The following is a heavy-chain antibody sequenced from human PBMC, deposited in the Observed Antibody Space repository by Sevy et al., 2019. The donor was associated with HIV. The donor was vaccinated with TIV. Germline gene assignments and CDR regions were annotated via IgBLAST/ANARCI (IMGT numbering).Heavy chain of an antibody. J-gene: IGHJ6*02. D-gene: IGHD2-8*02. Sequence: GGSLRLSCAASGFTFSYAWMSWVRQAPGKGREWVGRIKSKSDGGTTDYGAPVKGRFTISRDDSKNTLYLQMKNLKTEDTAVYYCRTDPIIVLLVTDGMDVWGQGTPVTVSS. CDR2: IKSKSDGGTT. CDR1: GFTFSYAW. CDR3: RTDPIIVLLVTDGMDV. V-gene: IGHV3-15*01.